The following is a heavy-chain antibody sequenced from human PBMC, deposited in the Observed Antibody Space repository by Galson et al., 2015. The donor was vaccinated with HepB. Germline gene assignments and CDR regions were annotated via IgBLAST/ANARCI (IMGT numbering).Heavy chain of an antibody. V-gene: IGHV3-48*02. Sequence: SLRLSCAASGFTFSSYSMNWVRQAPGKGLEWVSYISSSSSTIYYADSVKGRFTISRDNAKNSLYLQMNSLRDEDTAVNYCARVYYYDSSGKGGDYWGQGTLVTVSS. D-gene: IGHD3-22*01. CDR3: ARVYYYDSSGKGGDY. CDR2: ISSSSSTI. CDR1: GFTFSSYS. J-gene: IGHJ4*02.